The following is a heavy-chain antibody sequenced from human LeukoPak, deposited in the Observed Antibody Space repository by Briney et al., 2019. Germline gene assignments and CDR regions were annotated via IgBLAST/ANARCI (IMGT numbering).Heavy chain of an antibody. V-gene: IGHV3-23*01. Sequence: GGSLRLSCAASGFSFSNYGMNWVRQAPGKGLEWVSGITGNGGTTYYADSVKGRFTISRDNSRNTVYLQMNSLRAEDTAVYYCAREADYYDSSGYPYYYYYMDVWGKGTTVTVS. CDR3: AREADYYDSSGYPYYYYYMDV. CDR1: GFSFSNYG. D-gene: IGHD3-22*01. CDR2: ITGNGGTT. J-gene: IGHJ6*03.